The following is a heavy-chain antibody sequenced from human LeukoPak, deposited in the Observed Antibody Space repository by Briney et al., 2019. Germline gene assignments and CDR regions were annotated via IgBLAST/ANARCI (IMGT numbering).Heavy chain of an antibody. CDR3: AREGLTAMESYYYMDV. CDR2: IIPMFGTA. CDR1: GGTFNSYV. D-gene: IGHD5-18*01. J-gene: IGHJ6*03. V-gene: IGHV1-69*13. Sequence: SVKVSCKASGGTFNSYVVSWVRQAPGQGLEWMGGIIPMFGTANYAQKFLGRVTITADESTNTAYMELSSLRSEDTAVCYCAREGLTAMESYYYMDVWGKGTTVTISS.